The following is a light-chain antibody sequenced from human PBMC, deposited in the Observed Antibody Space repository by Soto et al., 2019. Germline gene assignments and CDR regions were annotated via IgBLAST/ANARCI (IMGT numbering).Light chain of an antibody. Sequence: QSALAQPPSASGSPVQSVTTSCTGTSSDIGGYNYVSWYQHHPDKVPKLIIYQVSHRPSGVPDRFSGSKSGNTAFLTVSGLQADDEADYYCSSYAGANNYYLFGPGTKVTVL. V-gene: IGLV2-8*01. CDR2: QVS. CDR1: SSDIGGYNY. J-gene: IGLJ1*01. CDR3: SSYAGANNYYL.